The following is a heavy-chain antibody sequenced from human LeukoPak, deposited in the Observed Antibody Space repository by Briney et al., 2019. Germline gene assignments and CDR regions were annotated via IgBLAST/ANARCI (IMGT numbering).Heavy chain of an antibody. V-gene: IGHV1-69*02. CDR3: ARAPTGDPLLDY. J-gene: IGHJ4*02. CDR1: GGTFSSYT. CDR2: IIPILGIA. Sequence: SVKVSCKASGGTFSSYTISWVRQAPGQGGEWMGRIIPILGIANYAQKFQGRVTITADKSTSTAYMELSSLRSEDTAVYYCARAPTGDPLLDYWGQGTLVTVSS.